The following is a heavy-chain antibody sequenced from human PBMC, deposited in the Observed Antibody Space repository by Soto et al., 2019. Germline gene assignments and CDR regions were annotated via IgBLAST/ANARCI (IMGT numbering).Heavy chain of an antibody. CDR1: GFRFSDHY. CDR3: AGDPYYYGSAF. D-gene: IGHD3-10*01. CDR2: ISGGGTTI. J-gene: IGHJ4*02. V-gene: IGHV3-11*01. Sequence: ESGGGLVEPGGSLRLSCAASGFRFSDHYMTWIRQAPGKGLEWVSKISGGGTTIYYADSVKGRFTVSRDNAKNSLYLQMNSLRAEDTAVYYCAGDPYYYGSAFWGQGTLVTVSS.